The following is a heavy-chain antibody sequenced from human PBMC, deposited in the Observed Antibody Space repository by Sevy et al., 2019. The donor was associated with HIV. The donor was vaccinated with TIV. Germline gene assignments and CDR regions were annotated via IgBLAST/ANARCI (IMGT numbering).Heavy chain of an antibody. CDR1: GFTVSSNY. D-gene: IGHD3-22*01. J-gene: IGHJ4*02. CDR2: IYSGGST. Sequence: GGSLRLSCAASGFTVSSNYMSWVRQAPGKGLEWVSVIYSGGSTYYADSVKGRFTISRDNSKNTLHLQMNSLRAEDTAVYYCARDDEYYYDSSGVEWGQGTLVTVSS. CDR3: ARDDEYYYDSSGVE. V-gene: IGHV3-53*01.